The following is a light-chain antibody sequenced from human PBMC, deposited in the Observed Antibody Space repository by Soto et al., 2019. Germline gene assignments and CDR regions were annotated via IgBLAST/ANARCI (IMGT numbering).Light chain of an antibody. J-gene: IGKJ5*01. Sequence: AITQSPVTLSVSPGERATLSCRASQRVNINLAWYRHKPGQAPRLLIYRASTRAAGLPDRFSGSGSGIEFTLTISSLQSEDFAVYYCQQYHKWPIPFGQ. CDR2: RAS. CDR3: QQYHKWPIP. V-gene: IGKV3-15*01. CDR1: QRVNIN.